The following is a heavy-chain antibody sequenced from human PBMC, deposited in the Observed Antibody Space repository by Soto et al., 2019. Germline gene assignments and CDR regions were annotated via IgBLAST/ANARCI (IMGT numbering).Heavy chain of an antibody. D-gene: IGHD2-15*01. CDR2: IYYSGST. Sequence: PSETLSLTCTVSGVSISSGGYYWSWIRQHPGKGLEWIGYIYYSGSTYYSPSLNSRVTISVDTSKNQFSLKLSSVTAADTAVYYCAKVSIVSYYMNVWGQGTTVTVSS. V-gene: IGHV4-31*03. CDR3: AKVSIVSYYMNV. CDR1: GVSISSGGYY. J-gene: IGHJ6*03.